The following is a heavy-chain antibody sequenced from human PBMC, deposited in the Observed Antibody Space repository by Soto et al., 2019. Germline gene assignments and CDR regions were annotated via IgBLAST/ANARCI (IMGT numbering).Heavy chain of an antibody. J-gene: IGHJ4*02. D-gene: IGHD2-8*01. Sequence: ASVKVSCKASGFTFTSSAVQWVRQARGQRLEWIGWIVVGSGNTNYAQKFQERVTITRDMSTSTAYMELSSLRSEDTAVYYCVSQRTSVLTQAYFDYWGPGALVTVSS. CDR3: VSQRTSVLTQAYFDY. CDR1: GFTFTSSA. V-gene: IGHV1-58*01. CDR2: IVVGSGNT.